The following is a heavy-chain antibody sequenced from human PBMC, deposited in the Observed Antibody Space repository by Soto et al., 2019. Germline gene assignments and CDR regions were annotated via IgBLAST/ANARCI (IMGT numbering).Heavy chain of an antibody. D-gene: IGHD3-3*01. CDR2: INHSGST. V-gene: IGHV4-34*01. CDR3: ARGAWYYDFWSGYYFDY. CDR1: GGSFSGYY. Sequence: SETLSLTCAVYGGSFSGYYWSWIRQPPGKGLEWIGEINHSGSTNYNPSLKSRVTISVDTSKNQFSLKLSSVTAADTAVYYCARGAWYYDFWSGYYFDYWGQGTLVTVSS. J-gene: IGHJ4*02.